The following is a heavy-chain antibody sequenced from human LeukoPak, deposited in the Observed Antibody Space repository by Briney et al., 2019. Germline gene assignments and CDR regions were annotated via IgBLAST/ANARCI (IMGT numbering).Heavy chain of an antibody. CDR1: GGSITSSSYY. V-gene: IGHV4-39*07. CDR2: INHSGST. CDR3: ARGGAAAGTRFDP. J-gene: IGHJ5*02. D-gene: IGHD6-13*01. Sequence: SETLSLTCTVSGGSITSSSYYWVWIRQSPGKGLEWIGEINHSGSTNYNPSLKSRVTISVDTSKNQFSLKLSSVTAADTAVYYCARGGAAAGTRFDPWGQGTLVTVSS.